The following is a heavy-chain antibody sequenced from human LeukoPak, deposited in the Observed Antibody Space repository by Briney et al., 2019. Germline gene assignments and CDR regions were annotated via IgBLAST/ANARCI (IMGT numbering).Heavy chain of an antibody. CDR3: ARVSGRLLWFGELLFGAFDI. Sequence: ASVKVSCKASGYTFTSYYMHWVRQAPGQGLEWMGIINPSGGSTSYAQKFQGRVTMTRDTSTSTVYMELSSLRSEDTAVYYCARVSGRLLWFGELLFGAFDIWGQGTMVTVSS. CDR1: GYTFTSYY. J-gene: IGHJ3*02. D-gene: IGHD3-10*01. V-gene: IGHV1-46*01. CDR2: INPSGGST.